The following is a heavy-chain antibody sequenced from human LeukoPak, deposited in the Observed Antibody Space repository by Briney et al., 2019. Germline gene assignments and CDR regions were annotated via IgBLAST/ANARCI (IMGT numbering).Heavy chain of an antibody. V-gene: IGHV3-21*01. CDR3: ARDVYDTTGYVYWYFDL. Sequence: PGGSLRLSCAASGFTFNMYSMNWVRQAPGKGLEWVSSISSSSSYIYYADSVKGRLTISRDNAKNSLYLQMNSLRAEDTAVYYCARDVYDTTGYVYWYFDLWGRGTLVTVSS. CDR2: ISSSSSYI. CDR1: GFTFNMYS. D-gene: IGHD3-22*01. J-gene: IGHJ2*01.